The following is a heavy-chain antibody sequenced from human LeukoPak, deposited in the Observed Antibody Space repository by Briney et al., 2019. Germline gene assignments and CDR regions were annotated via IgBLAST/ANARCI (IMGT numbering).Heavy chain of an antibody. Sequence: PSETLSLTCTVSGGSISSGTYYWGWIRQPPGKGLEWIGSIYYSGTTYYNPSLKSRVTISVDTPKNQFSLKLISVTAADTAVYYCATQGYCGYDDRGSFDSWGQGTLVTVSS. V-gene: IGHV4-39*07. CDR1: GGSISSGTYY. CDR3: ATQGYCGYDDRGSFDS. CDR2: IYYSGTT. D-gene: IGHD5-12*01. J-gene: IGHJ4*02.